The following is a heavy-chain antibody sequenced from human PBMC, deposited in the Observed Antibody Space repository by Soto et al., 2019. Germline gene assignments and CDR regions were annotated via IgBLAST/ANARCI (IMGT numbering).Heavy chain of an antibody. CDR2: IKTDGSGT. CDR1: GFTFSSYW. D-gene: IGHD3-22*01. V-gene: IGHV3-74*01. Sequence: EVQLVESGGGLVQPGGSLRLSCAASGFTFSSYWMHWVRQAPGKGLVWVSRIKTDGSGTYYADSVKGRLTISRDNAKNTLYLEMNSQRVEDTAVYYCARGDGDHYDGNGELGRHWCPGTLVTVSS. J-gene: IGHJ4*02. CDR3: ARGDGDHYDGNGELGRH.